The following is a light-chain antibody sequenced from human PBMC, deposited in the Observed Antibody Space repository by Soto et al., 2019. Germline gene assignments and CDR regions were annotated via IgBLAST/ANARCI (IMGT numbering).Light chain of an antibody. CDR2: GTS. CDR1: QNISRS. J-gene: IGKJ5*01. CDR3: QQRHMWPIT. V-gene: IGKV3-15*01. Sequence: EIVMTQSPVTLSVSPGERATLSCRASQNISRSLAWYQQKPGQGPSLLIYGTSTRAGGVPARFSGSGSGTDFTLTISSLEPEDSAVYYCQQRHMWPITFGQGTRLEIK.